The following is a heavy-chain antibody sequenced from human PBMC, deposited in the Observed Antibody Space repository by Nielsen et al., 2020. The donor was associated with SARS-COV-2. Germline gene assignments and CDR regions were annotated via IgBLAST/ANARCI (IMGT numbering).Heavy chain of an antibody. CDR3: ANVNNIVVGDTVFDY. V-gene: IGHV3-20*04. D-gene: IGHD3-22*01. J-gene: IGHJ4*02. CDR1: GFTFDDYG. CDR2: INWNGGST. Sequence: GGSLRLSCAASGFTFDDYGMSWVRQAPGKGLEWVSGINWNGGSTGYADSVKGRFTISRDNANNTLYLQMNSLRAEDTAVYFCANVNNIVVGDTVFDYWGRGTLVTVSS.